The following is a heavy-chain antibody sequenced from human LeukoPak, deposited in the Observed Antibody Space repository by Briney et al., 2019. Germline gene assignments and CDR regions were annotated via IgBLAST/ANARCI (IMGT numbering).Heavy chain of an antibody. CDR2: ISNSGSTI. Sequence: PGGSLRLSCAASGFTLSTYSMNWVRQAPGKGLEWASYISNSGSTILYADSVKGRFTISRDNAKNSLYLQMNSLRAEDTAVYYCAAAGDYWGQGTLVTVSS. V-gene: IGHV3-48*04. J-gene: IGHJ4*02. CDR3: AAAGDY. D-gene: IGHD6-13*01. CDR1: GFTLSTYS.